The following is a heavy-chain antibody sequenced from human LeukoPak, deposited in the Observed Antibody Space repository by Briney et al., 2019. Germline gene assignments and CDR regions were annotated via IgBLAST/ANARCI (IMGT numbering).Heavy chain of an antibody. CDR1: GASMTTFY. CDR2: IDVNGKT. Sequence: PETLSLTCTVSGASMTTFYWSWVRQSPGRRPEWIGYIDVNGKTDYNPSLKSRVIISVDLSRDQISLYVKSVTATNTAIYYCARAAFSNSPYWGPGTQVIVSS. CDR3: ARAAFSNSPY. D-gene: IGHD4-11*01. V-gene: IGHV4-4*09. J-gene: IGHJ4*02.